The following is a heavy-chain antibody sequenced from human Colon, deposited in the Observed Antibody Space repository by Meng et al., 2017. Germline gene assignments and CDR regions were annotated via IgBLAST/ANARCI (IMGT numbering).Heavy chain of an antibody. V-gene: IGHV6-1*01. Sequence: SETLSLTCAISGDSVSTNSAPWNWLRQSPSIGLEWLGRAYYTSKWSSDYAVSVKSRIAIHPDTSKNQFSLQVDSVTPEDTAVYYCARGFFSKGFDSWGQGALVTVSS. CDR2: AYYTSKWSS. D-gene: IGHD2/OR15-2a*01. CDR1: GDSVSTNSAP. J-gene: IGHJ4*02. CDR3: ARGFFSKGFDS.